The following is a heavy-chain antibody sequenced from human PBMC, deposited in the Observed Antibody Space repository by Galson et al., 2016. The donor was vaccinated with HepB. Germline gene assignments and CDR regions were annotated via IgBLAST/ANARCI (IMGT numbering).Heavy chain of an antibody. CDR3: ARGSQQQLGSFDY. J-gene: IGHJ4*02. D-gene: IGHD6-13*01. CDR2: INAGNGNT. Sequence: CKASGYTFTSYAMHWVRQAPGQRLEWMGWINAGNGNTKYSQKFQGRVTITRDTSASTAYMELSSLRSEDTAVYYCARGSQQQLGSFDYWGQGILVTVSS. V-gene: IGHV1-3*01. CDR1: GYTFTSYA.